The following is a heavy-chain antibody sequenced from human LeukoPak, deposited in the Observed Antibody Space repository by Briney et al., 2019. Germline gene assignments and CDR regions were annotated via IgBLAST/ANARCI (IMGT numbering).Heavy chain of an antibody. J-gene: IGHJ4*02. CDR1: GFTFRTFA. CDR3: AKDPEQLIGYCSGGTCSLRY. V-gene: IGHV3-23*01. Sequence: GGSLRLSCAASGFTFRTFAMSWVRKAPGKGLEWASTISGSGTSTYFADSVMGRFTISRDNSKNTLYLQMNSLRAEDTAVYYCAKDPEQLIGYCSGGTCSLRYWGQGTLVTVSS. D-gene: IGHD2-15*01. CDR2: ISGSGTST.